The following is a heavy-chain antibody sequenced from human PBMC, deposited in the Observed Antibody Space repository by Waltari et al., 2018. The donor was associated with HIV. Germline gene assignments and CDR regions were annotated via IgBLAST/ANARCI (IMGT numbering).Heavy chain of an antibody. J-gene: IGHJ4*02. V-gene: IGHV3-20*04. D-gene: IGHD3-10*01. CDR3: ARDYGSGSYYNY. CDR1: GLNFDDYG. CDR2: INWNGGST. Sequence: EVQLVESGGGVVRPGGSLRLSCAASGLNFDDYGVSWVRQAPGKGLEWVSGINWNGGSTGYADSVKGRFTISRDNAKNSLYLQMNSLRAEDTALYYCARDYGSGSYYNYWGQGTLVTVSS.